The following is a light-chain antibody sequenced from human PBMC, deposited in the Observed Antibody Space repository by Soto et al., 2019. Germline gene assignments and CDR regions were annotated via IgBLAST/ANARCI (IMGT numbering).Light chain of an antibody. CDR1: QDISDN. CDR3: QQYDDLPIT. J-gene: IGKJ5*01. CDR2: DVS. Sequence: DIQMTQSPSSLSASVGDRVTITCQASQDISDNLNWYQQKQGKAPRVLIYDVSNLEAGVPSRFSGSGSGTDFTFSISSLQPEDFGTYYCQQYDDLPITFGQGTRLEI. V-gene: IGKV1-33*01.